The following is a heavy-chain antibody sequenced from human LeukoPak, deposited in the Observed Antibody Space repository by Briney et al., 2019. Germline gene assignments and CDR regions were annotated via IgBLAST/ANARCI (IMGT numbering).Heavy chain of an antibody. V-gene: IGHV4-34*01. CDR2: ISHSGST. CDR1: GGSFSGYY. CDR3: ARGQRRIMTTGTNYGMDV. D-gene: IGHD4-17*01. Sequence: SETLSLTCAVYGGSFSGYYWSWIRKPPGKGLEWIGEISHSGSTNYNPSLKSRVTISVDTSKNQFSLKLSSVTAADTAVYYCARGQRRIMTTGTNYGMDVWGQGTTVTVSS. J-gene: IGHJ6*02.